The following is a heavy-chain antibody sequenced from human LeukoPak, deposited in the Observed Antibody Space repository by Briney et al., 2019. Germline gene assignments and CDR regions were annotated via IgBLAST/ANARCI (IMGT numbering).Heavy chain of an antibody. Sequence: SETLSLTCTVSGGSVSSYYWSWIRQPPGKGLEWIGYIYYSGSTNYNPSLKSRVTISVDTSKNQFSLKLSSVTAADTAVYYCASPRAGAGTDFDYWGQGTLVTVSS. CDR2: IYYSGST. CDR3: ASPRAGAGTDFDY. D-gene: IGHD6-13*01. V-gene: IGHV4-59*08. CDR1: GGSVSSYY. J-gene: IGHJ4*02.